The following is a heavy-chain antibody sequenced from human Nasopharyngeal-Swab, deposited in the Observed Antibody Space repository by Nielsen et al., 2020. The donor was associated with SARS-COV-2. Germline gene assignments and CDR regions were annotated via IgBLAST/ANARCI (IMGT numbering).Heavy chain of an antibody. CDR1: GFTFSNAW. CDR3: TTDNWNYFLGPDAFDI. J-gene: IGHJ3*02. D-gene: IGHD1-7*01. V-gene: IGHV3-15*01. CDR2: IKSKTDGGTT. Sequence: GESLKISCAASGFTFSNAWMSWVRQAPGKGLEWVGRIKSKTDGGTTDYAAPVKGRFTISRDDSKNTLYLQMNSLKTEDTAVYYCTTDNWNYFLGPDAFDIWGQGTMVTVSS.